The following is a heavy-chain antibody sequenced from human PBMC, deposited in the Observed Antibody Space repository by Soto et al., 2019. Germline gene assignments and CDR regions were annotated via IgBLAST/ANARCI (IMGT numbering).Heavy chain of an antibody. V-gene: IGHV5-51*01. CDR1: GYRFTTYW. CDR2: IYPGDSDA. Sequence: DSLKISCDGSGYRFTTYWIGLVRQMPGKGLEWMGIIYPGDSDATYSPSFQGQVTISADKSISTAYLQWSSLKASDTAIYYCARRCHNNGWSYFDDSGQGASVTLSS. D-gene: IGHD6-19*01. J-gene: IGHJ4*02. CDR3: ARRCHNNGWSYFDD.